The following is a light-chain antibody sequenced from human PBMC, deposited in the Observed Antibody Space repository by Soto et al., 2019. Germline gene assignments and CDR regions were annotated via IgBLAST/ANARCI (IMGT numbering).Light chain of an antibody. CDR2: GAS. Sequence: EMVLAQSPGTLSLSPGESATISCRASQSVSSSFLAWYQQNAGQAPRLLIYGASRRATGIPDRFSGSGSGTDFTLTISRLEPEDFAVYSCQQYVSSPWAFGQGTKV. CDR1: QSVSSSF. V-gene: IGKV3-20*01. J-gene: IGKJ1*01. CDR3: QQYVSSPWA.